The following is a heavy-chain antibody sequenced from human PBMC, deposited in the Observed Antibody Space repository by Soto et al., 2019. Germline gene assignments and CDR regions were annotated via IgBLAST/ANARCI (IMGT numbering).Heavy chain of an antibody. D-gene: IGHD2-2*01. CDR1: GFTFSSYW. Sequence: EVHLVESGGGLVQPGGALRLSCAASGFTFSSYWMSWVRQAPVKGLEWVANIKQDGSEKYYVDSVKGRFTISRDNAKNSLYLQMNSLRAEDTAVYYCARDRQLQYNYYYYYGMDVWGQGTTVTVSS. J-gene: IGHJ6*02. V-gene: IGHV3-7*03. CDR2: IKQDGSEK. CDR3: ARDRQLQYNYYYYYGMDV.